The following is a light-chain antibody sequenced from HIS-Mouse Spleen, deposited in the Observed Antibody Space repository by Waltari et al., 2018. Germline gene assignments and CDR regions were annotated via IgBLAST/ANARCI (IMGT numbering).Light chain of an antibody. CDR1: SSDVGSYNL. V-gene: IGLV2-23*01. Sequence: QSALTQPASVSGSPGQSITISCTGTSSDVGSYNLVSWYQQHPGKAPKLMLYEGSKRPSGVSNRFSGSKSGTTASLTISGLQAEDEADYYCCSDAGSSTWVFGGGTKLTVL. CDR3: CSDAGSSTWV. CDR2: EGS. J-gene: IGLJ3*02.